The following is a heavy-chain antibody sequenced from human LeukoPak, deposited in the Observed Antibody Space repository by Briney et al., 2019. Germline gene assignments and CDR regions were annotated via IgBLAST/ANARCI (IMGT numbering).Heavy chain of an antibody. CDR2: IRYDGSNK. V-gene: IGHV3-30*02. CDR1: GFTFSSYG. J-gene: IGHJ6*02. CDR3: ARDLGSRSSSRYYYYGMDV. Sequence: PGGSLRLSCAASGFTFSSYGMHWVRQAPGKGLEWVAFIRYDGSNKYYADSVKGRFTISRDNSKNTLYLQMNSLRAEDTAVYHCARDLGSRSSSRYYYYGMDVWGQGTTVTVSS. D-gene: IGHD6-13*01.